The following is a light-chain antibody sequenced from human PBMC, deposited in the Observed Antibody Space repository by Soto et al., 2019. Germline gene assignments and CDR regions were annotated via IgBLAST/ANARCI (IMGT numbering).Light chain of an antibody. CDR3: QQYGISPFS. J-gene: IGKJ3*01. CDR1: QSVTSGY. CDR2: DAY. Sequence: EIVLTQSPGTLSLSPGETAILSCRASQSVTSGYLGWYQQKPGQTPRLLIYDAYNRATGIPDRFSGSGSGTDFTLTIRRLEPEDFAVYYCQQYGISPFSFGPGTKVDIK. V-gene: IGKV3-20*01.